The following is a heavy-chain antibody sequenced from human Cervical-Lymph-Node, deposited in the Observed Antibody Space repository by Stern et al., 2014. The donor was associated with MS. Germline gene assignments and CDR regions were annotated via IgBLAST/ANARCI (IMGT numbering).Heavy chain of an antibody. CDR2: IIPLFGTA. CDR3: ARELSQVLVY. J-gene: IGHJ4*02. CDR1: GGTFRSST. V-gene: IGHV1-69*01. Sequence: VQLVESGAEVKKPGSPGRVSCKASGGTFRSSTISWVRQAPGQGLEWMGGIIPLFGTANYAQKFQGRVTITADESTSTAYMELSSLRSEDTAVYYCARELSQVLVYWGQGTLVTVSS.